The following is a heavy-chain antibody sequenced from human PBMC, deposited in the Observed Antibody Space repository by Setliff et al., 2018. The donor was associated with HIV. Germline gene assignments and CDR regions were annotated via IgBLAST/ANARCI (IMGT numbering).Heavy chain of an antibody. D-gene: IGHD3-9*01. CDR3: ARDQPQDYDSLTGYYTGRYFDY. J-gene: IGHJ4*02. CDR2: ISTTGST. V-gene: IGHV4-61*09. Sequence: PSETLSLTCTVSGDSISSGSYFWIWIRQPTGKGLEWIGHISTTGSTNYNPSLKSRVIMSVDMSRNQFSLKLSSLTAADTAVYYCARDQPQDYDSLTGYYTGRYFDYWGRGTLVTSPQ. CDR1: GDSISSGSYF.